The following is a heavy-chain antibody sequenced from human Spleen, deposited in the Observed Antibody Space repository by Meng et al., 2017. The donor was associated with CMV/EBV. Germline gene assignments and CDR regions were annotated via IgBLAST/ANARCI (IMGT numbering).Heavy chain of an antibody. V-gene: IGHV4-39*07. Sequence: SETLSLTCTVSSGSISSRSFHWVWIRQSPGKGLEWIGSIYYSGSTYYNPSLKSRVTISVDTSKNQFSLKLSSVTAADTAVYYCARAGYYYYGMDVWGQGTTVTVSS. CDR2: IYYSGST. CDR3: ARAGYYYYGMDV. D-gene: IGHD3-10*01. J-gene: IGHJ6*02. CDR1: SGSISSRSFH.